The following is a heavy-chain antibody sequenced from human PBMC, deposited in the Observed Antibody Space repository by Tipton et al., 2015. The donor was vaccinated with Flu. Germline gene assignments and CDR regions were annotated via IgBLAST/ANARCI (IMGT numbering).Heavy chain of an antibody. CDR1: GFIFSTYG. Sequence: LSLTCAASGFIFSTYGMHWVRQAPGKGLEWVAHINQDGSEESYVESVKGRFTISRDNARNSLYLQMNSLRAEDTAVYHCARFAGGPWGQGTLVTVSS. CDR2: INQDGSEE. V-gene: IGHV3-7*01. D-gene: IGHD3-16*01. J-gene: IGHJ5*02. CDR3: ARFAGGP.